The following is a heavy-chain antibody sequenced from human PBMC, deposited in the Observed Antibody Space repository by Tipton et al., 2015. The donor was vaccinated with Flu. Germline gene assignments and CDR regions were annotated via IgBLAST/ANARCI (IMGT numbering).Heavy chain of an antibody. CDR1: GFTFSSYE. V-gene: IGHV3-48*03. CDR3: ARDCDGDCYSPPYYYYGMDV. D-gene: IGHD2-21*02. CDR2: ISSSGSTI. J-gene: IGHJ6*02. Sequence: SLRLSCAASGFTFSSYEMNWVRQAPGKGLEWVSYISSSGSTIYYADSVKGRFTISRDNAKNSLYLQMNSLRAEDTAVYYCARDCDGDCYSPPYYYYGMDVWGQGTTVTVSS.